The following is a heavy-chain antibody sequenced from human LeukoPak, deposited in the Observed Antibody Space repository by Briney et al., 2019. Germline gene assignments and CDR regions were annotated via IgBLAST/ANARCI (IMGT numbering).Heavy chain of an antibody. V-gene: IGHV3-48*03. CDR3: AREPLGVVVVVAATGYFDY. J-gene: IGHJ4*02. CDR2: ISSSGSTI. Sequence: GGSLRLSCAASGFTFSSYEMNWVRQAPGKGLEWVSYISSSGSTIYYADSVKGRFTISRDNAKNSLYLQMNSLRAEDAAVYYCAREPLGVVVVVAATGYFDYWGQGTLATVSS. D-gene: IGHD2-15*01. CDR1: GFTFSSYE.